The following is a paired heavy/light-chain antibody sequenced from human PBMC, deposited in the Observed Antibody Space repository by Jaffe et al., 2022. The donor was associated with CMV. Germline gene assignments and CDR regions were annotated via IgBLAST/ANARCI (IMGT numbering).Heavy chain of an antibody. CDR3: ASRPSPNSAAFDY. D-gene: IGHD6-13*01. CDR1: GFTVSTNY. V-gene: IGHV3-53*01. Sequence: EVRLVESGGGLIQPGGSLRLSCAASGFTVSTNYMSWVRQAPGKGLEWVSFISGGGTTYYADSVKGRFTISRDSSKNTLFLQMNSLRAEDTAVYYCASRPSPNSAAFDYWGQGTLVTVSS. J-gene: IGHJ4*02. CDR2: ISGGGTT.
Light chain of an antibody. J-gene: IGKJ3*01. Sequence: DVVLTQSPLSLPVTPGEPASISCRSSQSLLHNNGYNYLDWYLQKPGQSPQLLIYLGSRRASGVPDRFSGSGSGTDFTLEISRVEAEDVGVYYCMQALQILSFGPGTKVDIK. V-gene: IGKV2-28*01. CDR1: QSLLHNNGYNY. CDR3: MQALQILS. CDR2: LGS.